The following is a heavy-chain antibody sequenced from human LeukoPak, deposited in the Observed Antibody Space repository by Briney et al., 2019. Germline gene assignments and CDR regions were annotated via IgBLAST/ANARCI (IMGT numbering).Heavy chain of an antibody. V-gene: IGHV4-61*05. CDR3: ARLSGWDLGIEFVDAFDI. D-gene: IGHD6-19*01. J-gene: IGHJ3*02. Sequence: SETLSLTCTVSGGSISSSSYYWSWIRQPPGKGLEWIGYIYYSGSTNYNPSLKSRVTISVDASKNQFSLKLSSVTAADTAVYYCARLSGWDLGIEFVDAFDIWGQGTMVTVSS. CDR2: IYYSGST. CDR1: GGSISSSSYY.